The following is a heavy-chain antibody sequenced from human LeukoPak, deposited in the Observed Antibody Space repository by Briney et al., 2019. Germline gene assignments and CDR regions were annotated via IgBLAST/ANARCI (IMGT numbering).Heavy chain of an antibody. CDR3: AKDLRGNYFYQYGMDV. V-gene: IGHV3-23*01. Sequence: PGGSLRLSCAASGFTFSSYAMSWVRQAPGKGLEWVSAISGSGGSTYYADSVKGRFTISRDNSKNTLYLQMNSLRAEDTAVYYCAKDLRGNYFYQYGMDVWGQGTTVTVSS. CDR2: ISGSGGST. D-gene: IGHD1-7*01. CDR1: GFTFSSYA. J-gene: IGHJ6*02.